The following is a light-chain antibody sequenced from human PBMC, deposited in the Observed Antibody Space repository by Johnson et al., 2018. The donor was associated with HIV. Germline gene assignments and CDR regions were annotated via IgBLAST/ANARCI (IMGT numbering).Light chain of an antibody. CDR2: DNN. CDR3: GTWDSSLSAGGV. J-gene: IGLJ1*01. CDR1: SSNIGNNY. Sequence: QSVLTQPPSVSAAPGQKVTISCSGSSSNIGNNYVSWYQQLPGTAPKLLIYDNNKRPSVIPDRFYGSKSGTSATLGITGLQTGDEADYYCGTWDSSLSAGGVFGTGTKVTVL. V-gene: IGLV1-51*01.